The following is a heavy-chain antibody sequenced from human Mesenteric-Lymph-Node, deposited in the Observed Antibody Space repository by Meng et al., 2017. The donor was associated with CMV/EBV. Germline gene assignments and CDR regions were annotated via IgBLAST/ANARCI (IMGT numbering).Heavy chain of an antibody. D-gene: IGHD5-12*01. Sequence: GESLKISCVASGFTFSNYEMNWVRQAPGKGLEWVSYISGSGSATNYVDSVKGRFTISRDNARNSMDLQMISLRDEDTAMYYCVRDARDGYSGGAGYGMDVWGQGTTVTVSS. CDR1: GFTFSNYE. J-gene: IGHJ6*02. V-gene: IGHV3-48*03. CDR2: ISGSGSAT. CDR3: VRDARDGYSGGAGYGMDV.